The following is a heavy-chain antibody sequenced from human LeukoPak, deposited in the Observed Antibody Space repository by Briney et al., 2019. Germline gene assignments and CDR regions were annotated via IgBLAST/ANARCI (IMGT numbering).Heavy chain of an antibody. V-gene: IGHV3-30*02. CDR2: KRFDRDNE. J-gene: IGHJ4*02. D-gene: IGHD5-12*01. Sequence: PGGSLRLSCVASGFTFSSYNIHWVRQAPGKGLEWVSFKRFDRDNEDYADSVKGRFTVSRDNSQKMVFLQMNSLRPEDTAVYYCVKDNSGWAFDYWGQGTLVAVSS. CDR1: GFTFSSYN. CDR3: VKDNSGWAFDY.